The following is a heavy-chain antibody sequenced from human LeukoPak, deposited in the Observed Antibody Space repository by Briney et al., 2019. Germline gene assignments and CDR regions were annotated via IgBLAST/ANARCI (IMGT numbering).Heavy chain of an antibody. CDR3: ARVRYTVLRPDY. J-gene: IGHJ4*02. V-gene: IGHV1-2*02. CDR2: INPNSGGT. Sequence: ASVKVSCKASGYTFTGCYMHWVRQAPGQGLEWMGWINPNSGGTNYAQKFQGRVTMTRDTSISTAYMELSRLRSDDTAVYYCARVRYTVLRPDYWGQGTLVTVSS. CDR1: GYTFTGCY. D-gene: IGHD3-3*01.